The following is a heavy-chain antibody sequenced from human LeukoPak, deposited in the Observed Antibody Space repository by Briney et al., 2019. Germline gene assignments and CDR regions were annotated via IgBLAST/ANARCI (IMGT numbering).Heavy chain of an antibody. CDR3: TRRLSNGATLNYFDY. D-gene: IGHD4/OR15-4a*01. J-gene: IGHJ4*02. CDR2: IYTSGST. V-gene: IGHV4-4*07. CDR1: GGSISSYY. Sequence: PSETLSLTCTVSGGSISSYYWSWIRQPAGKGLEWIGRIYTSGSTNYNPSLKSRVTISVDTSKKQFSLKLRSVTAADTAVYYCTRRLSNGATLNYFDYWGQGTLVTVSS.